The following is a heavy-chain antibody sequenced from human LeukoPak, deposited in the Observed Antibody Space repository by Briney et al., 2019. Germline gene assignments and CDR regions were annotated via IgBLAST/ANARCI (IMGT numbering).Heavy chain of an antibody. CDR2: ISRNGGRT. CDR3: VKDLPSGGGVDY. D-gene: IGHD3-10*01. CDR1: GFTFSTYA. V-gene: IGHV3-64D*06. J-gene: IGHJ4*02. Sequence: GGSLRLSCSASGFTFSTYAMHWVRQAPGKGLEYVSAISRNGGRTYYADSAKGRFTISRDNSNNTLYLQMSSLSAEDTAVYYCVKDLPSGGGVDYWGQGTLVTVSS.